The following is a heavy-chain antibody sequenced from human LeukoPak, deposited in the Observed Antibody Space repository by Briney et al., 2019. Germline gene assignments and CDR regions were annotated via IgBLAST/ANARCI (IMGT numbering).Heavy chain of an antibody. CDR2: IYYSGST. V-gene: IGHV4-59*08. CDR1: GGSISSYY. D-gene: IGHD3-22*01. J-gene: IGHJ6*02. Sequence: SETLSLTCTVSGGSISSYYWSWIRQPPGKGLEWSGYIYYSGSTNYNPSLKSRVTISVDTSKNQFSLKLSSVTAADTAVYYCARNYYDSSGYYPPGMDVWGQGTTVTVSS. CDR3: ARNYYDSSGYYPPGMDV.